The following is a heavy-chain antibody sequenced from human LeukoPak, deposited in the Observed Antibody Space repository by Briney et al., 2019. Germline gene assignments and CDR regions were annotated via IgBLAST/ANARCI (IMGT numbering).Heavy chain of an antibody. CDR1: GYTFTAYY. CDR3: ARDQTLVGATPKYYFGMDV. Sequence: ASVKVSCKTSGYTFTAYYMHWVRQAPGQGLAWMGWINPNSGGTNYAQKFQGRVTMTRDTSINTAYMDLSSLRSDDTAVYYCARDQTLVGATPKYYFGMDVWGQGATVTVSS. J-gene: IGHJ6*02. CDR2: INPNSGGT. V-gene: IGHV1-2*02. D-gene: IGHD1-26*01.